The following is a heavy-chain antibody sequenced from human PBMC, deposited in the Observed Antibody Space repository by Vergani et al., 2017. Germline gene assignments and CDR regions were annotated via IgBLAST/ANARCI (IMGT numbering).Heavy chain of an antibody. CDR3: ARDRDLYCRSTTSCHNWFDP. CDR1: GGSFSDYY. J-gene: IGHJ5*02. Sequence: QVQLQQWGAGLLKPSETLSLTCAVYGGSFSDYYWSWIRQPPGKGLEWIGDINHSGSTNYNPSLKSRVTMSVDTSKNQFSLRMTSLTAADTAIYYCARDRDLYCRSTTSCHNWFDPWGQGSLVTVSS. CDR2: INHSGST. D-gene: IGHD2/OR15-2a*01. V-gene: IGHV4-34*01.